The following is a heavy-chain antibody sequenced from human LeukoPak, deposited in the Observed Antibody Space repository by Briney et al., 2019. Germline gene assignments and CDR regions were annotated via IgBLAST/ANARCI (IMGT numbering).Heavy chain of an antibody. CDR2: INHSGST. Sequence: SETLSLTCAVYGGSFSGYYWSWIRQPPGKGLEWIGEINHSGSTNYNPSLKSRVTISVDTSKKQFSLRLSSVTAADTAVYYCARESSGRRVQTFDYWGQGTLVTVSS. J-gene: IGHJ4*02. CDR1: GGSFSGYY. D-gene: IGHD1-1*01. V-gene: IGHV4-34*01. CDR3: ARESSGRRVQTFDY.